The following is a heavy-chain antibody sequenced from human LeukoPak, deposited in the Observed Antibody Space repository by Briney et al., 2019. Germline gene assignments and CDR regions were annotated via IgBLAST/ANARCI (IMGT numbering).Heavy chain of an antibody. V-gene: IGHV1-8*01. CDR1: GYTFTSYD. Sequence: ASVKVSCKASGYTFTSYDINWVRQATGEGLEWMGWMNPDSGNTGYAQKFQGRVTMTRNTSISTAYMELSSLRPEDTAVYYCARTAYCGGDCYSDWFDPWGQGTLVTVSS. J-gene: IGHJ5*02. CDR2: MNPDSGNT. D-gene: IGHD2-21*02. CDR3: ARTAYCGGDCYSDWFDP.